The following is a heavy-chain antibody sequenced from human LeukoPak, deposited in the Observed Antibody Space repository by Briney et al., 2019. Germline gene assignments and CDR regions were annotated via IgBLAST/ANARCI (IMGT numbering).Heavy chain of an antibody. Sequence: SETLSLTCTVSGGSISSSSYYWGWIRQPPGKGLEWIGSIYYSGSTYYNPSLKSRVTTSVDTSKNQFSLKLSSVTAADTAVYYCARANWNDLFFDYWGQGTLVTVSS. CDR1: GGSISSSSYY. J-gene: IGHJ4*02. CDR3: ARANWNDLFFDY. V-gene: IGHV4-39*07. D-gene: IGHD1-1*01. CDR2: IYYSGST.